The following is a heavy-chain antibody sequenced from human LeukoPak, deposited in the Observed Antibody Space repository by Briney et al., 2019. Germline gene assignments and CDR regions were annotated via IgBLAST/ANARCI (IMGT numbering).Heavy chain of an antibody. J-gene: IGHJ4*02. Sequence: PSETLSLTCTVSGGSISSSSYYWGWIRQPPGKGLEWIGSIYYSGSTYYNPSLKSRVTISVDTSKNQFSLKLSSVTAADTAVYYCARGGGTLIDYWGQGTLVTVSS. D-gene: IGHD2-15*01. V-gene: IGHV4-39*07. CDR2: IYYSGST. CDR1: GGSISSSSYY. CDR3: ARGGGTLIDY.